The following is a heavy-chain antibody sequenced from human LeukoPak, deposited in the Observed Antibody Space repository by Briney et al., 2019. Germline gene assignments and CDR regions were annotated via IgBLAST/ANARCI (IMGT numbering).Heavy chain of an antibody. CDR2: IYSSGST. Sequence: PSETLSLTCTVSGGSISSYYWSWIRQPPGKGLEWIGYIYSSGSTDYNPSLKSRVTISVDTSKSQFSLKLSSVTAADTAIYYCARDPSTFYFDYWGQGALVTV. J-gene: IGHJ4*02. V-gene: IGHV4-59*01. D-gene: IGHD3-16*01. CDR1: GGSISSYY. CDR3: ARDPSTFYFDY.